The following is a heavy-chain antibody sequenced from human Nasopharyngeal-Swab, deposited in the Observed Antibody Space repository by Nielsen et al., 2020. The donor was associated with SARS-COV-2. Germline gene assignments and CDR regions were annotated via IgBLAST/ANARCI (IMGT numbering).Heavy chain of an antibody. J-gene: IGHJ4*02. D-gene: IGHD5-24*01. V-gene: IGHV3-7*01. CDR3: ASERWLQSSFDY. Sequence: ETLSLTCTVSGGSVSTNLYWSWVRQAPGKGLEWVANIKQDGSEKYYVDSVKGRFTISRDNAKNSLYLQMNSLRAEDTAVYYCASERWLQSSFDYWGQGTLVTVSS. CDR1: GGSVSTNL. CDR2: IKQDGSEK.